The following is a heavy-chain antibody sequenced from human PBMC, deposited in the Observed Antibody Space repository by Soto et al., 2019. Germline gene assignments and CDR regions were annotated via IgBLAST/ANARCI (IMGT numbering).Heavy chain of an antibody. V-gene: IGHV1-8*01. J-gene: IGHJ5*02. Sequence: QVQLVQSGAEVKKPGASVKVSCKASGYTFTSYDINWVRQATGQGLEYLGWMNPNSGNTAYVQKCQGRVTMTWATSITTAYMELSSLRSEDTAVYFCARGIKYGAYSRWFDPWGQGTLVTVSS. D-gene: IGHD4-17*01. CDR1: GYTFTSYD. CDR2: MNPNSGNT. CDR3: ARGIKYGAYSRWFDP.